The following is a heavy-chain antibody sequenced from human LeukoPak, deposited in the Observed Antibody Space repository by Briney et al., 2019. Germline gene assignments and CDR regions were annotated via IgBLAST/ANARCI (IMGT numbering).Heavy chain of an antibody. V-gene: IGHV4-31*03. CDR1: GGSIRSGDYS. CDR2: IYYSGRT. J-gene: IGHJ6*02. CDR3: ARDHTETSSLNFRNYYYYGMDI. Sequence: SETLSPTCTVSGGSIRSGDYSWNWIRQHPGKGLEWIGYIYYSGRTYYNPSLTSRVTMSVDTSKNQFSLKLSSVTAADTAIYYCARDHTETSSLNFRNYYYYGMDIWGQGTTVIVSS. D-gene: IGHD4-4*01.